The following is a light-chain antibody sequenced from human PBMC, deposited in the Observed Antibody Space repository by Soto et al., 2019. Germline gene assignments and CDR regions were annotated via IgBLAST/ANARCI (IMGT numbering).Light chain of an antibody. CDR3: SSYTSSNSYV. CDR2: DVS. V-gene: IGLV2-14*03. CDR1: SNDVGGYKY. J-gene: IGLJ1*01. Sequence: HSVRTQPASVFGSPGQSIAISFTGSSNDVGGYKYVSWYQQHPGKAPKLMIYDVSNRPSGVSDRFSGSKSGNTASLTISGLQSEDEADYYCSSYTSSNSYVFGTGTKVTVL.